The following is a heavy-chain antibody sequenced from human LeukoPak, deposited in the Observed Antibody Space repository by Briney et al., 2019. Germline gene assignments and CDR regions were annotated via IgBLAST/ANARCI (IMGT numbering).Heavy chain of an antibody. V-gene: IGHV1-69*13. CDR1: GGTFSSYA. CDR3: ARDSGGLDAFDI. Sequence: GASVKVSCKASGGTFSSYAISWVRQAPGQGLEWMGGIIPIFGTANYAQKFQGRVTITADESTSTAYMELSSLRSEDTAVYYCARDSGGLDAFDIWGQGTMVTVSS. J-gene: IGHJ3*02. D-gene: IGHD3/OR15-3a*01. CDR2: IIPIFGTA.